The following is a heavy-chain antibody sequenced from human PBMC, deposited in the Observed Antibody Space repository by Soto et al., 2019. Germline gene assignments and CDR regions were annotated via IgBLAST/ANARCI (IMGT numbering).Heavy chain of an antibody. CDR3: ARGEYDILTGYRFDP. J-gene: IGHJ5*02. V-gene: IGHV1-46*01. Sequence: ASVKVSCKASGYTFTSYYMHWVRQAPGQGLEWMGIINPSGGSTSYAQKFQGRVTMTRDTSTSTVYMELSSLRSEDTAVYYCARGEYDILTGYRFDPWGQGTLVTVSS. CDR2: INPSGGST. CDR1: GYTFTSYY. D-gene: IGHD3-9*01.